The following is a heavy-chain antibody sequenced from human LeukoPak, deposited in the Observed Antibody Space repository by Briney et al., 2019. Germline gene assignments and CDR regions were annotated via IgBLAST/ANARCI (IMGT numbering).Heavy chain of an antibody. D-gene: IGHD1-26*01. V-gene: IGHV3-23*01. J-gene: IGHJ4*02. Sequence: GGSLRLSCVASGITFSRHAMTWVRQAPGKGLEGVSGITDSGGSTYHAESVKGRFTISRDNSKNTLYLQMNNLRAEDTAVYYCAKGREAYSGSYTPFDYWGRGTLVTVSS. CDR3: AKGREAYSGSYTPFDY. CDR1: GITFSRHA. CDR2: ITDSGGST.